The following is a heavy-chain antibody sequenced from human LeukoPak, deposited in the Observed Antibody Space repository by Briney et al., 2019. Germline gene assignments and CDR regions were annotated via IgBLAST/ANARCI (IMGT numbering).Heavy chain of an antibody. J-gene: IGHJ4*02. D-gene: IGHD1-26*01. V-gene: IGHV3-15*01. CDR3: TFSLVGATIPDY. Sequence: KSGGSLRRSCAASGFTFSNAWRSWVRQAPGKGLEWVGRIKSKTDGGTTDYAAPVKGRFTISRDDSKNTLYLQMNSLKTEDTAVYYCTFSLVGATIPDYWGQGTLVTVSS. CDR1: GFTFSNAW. CDR2: IKSKTDGGTT.